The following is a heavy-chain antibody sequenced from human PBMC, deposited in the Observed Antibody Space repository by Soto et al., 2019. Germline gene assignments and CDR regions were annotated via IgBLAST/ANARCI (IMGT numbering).Heavy chain of an antibody. CDR1: GFTFSSYA. CDR2: ISGSGGST. Sequence: GGSLRLSCAASGFTFSSYAMSWVRQAQGKGLEWVSAISGSGGSTYYADSVKGRFTISRDNSKNTLYLQMNSLRAEDTAVYYCAKVTTYDFWSGYTQDYWGQGTLVTVSS. V-gene: IGHV3-23*01. D-gene: IGHD3-3*01. CDR3: AKVTTYDFWSGYTQDY. J-gene: IGHJ4*02.